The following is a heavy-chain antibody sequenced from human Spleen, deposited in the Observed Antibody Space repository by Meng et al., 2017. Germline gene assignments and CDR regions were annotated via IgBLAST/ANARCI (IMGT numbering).Heavy chain of an antibody. D-gene: IGHD5-18*01. Sequence: VHLQEAGPGLVKPSGTLSLTCAVSVGSISSSNWWSWVRQPPGKGLEWIGEIYHSGSTNYNPSLKSRVTISVDKSKNQFSLKLSSVTAADTAVYYCASVSNTADLHGDYWGQGTLVTVSS. V-gene: IGHV4-4*02. J-gene: IGHJ4*02. CDR2: IYHSGST. CDR1: VGSISSSNW. CDR3: ASVSNTADLHGDY.